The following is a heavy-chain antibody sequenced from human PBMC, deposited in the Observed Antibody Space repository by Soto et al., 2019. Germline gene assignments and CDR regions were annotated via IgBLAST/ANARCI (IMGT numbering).Heavy chain of an antibody. CDR3: ARVTGPNSDFWSGYYPAYYYYGMDV. J-gene: IGHJ6*02. D-gene: IGHD3-3*01. Sequence: ASVKVSCKASGGTFSSYAISWVRQAPGQGLEWMGGIIPIFGTANYAQKFQGRVTITADKSTSTAYMELSSLRSEDTAVYYCARVTGPNSDFWSGYYPAYYYYGMDVWGQGTTVTVSS. CDR2: IIPIFGTA. CDR1: GGTFSSYA. V-gene: IGHV1-69*06.